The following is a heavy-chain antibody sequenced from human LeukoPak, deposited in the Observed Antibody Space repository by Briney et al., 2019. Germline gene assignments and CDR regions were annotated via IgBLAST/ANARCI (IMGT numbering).Heavy chain of an antibody. CDR1: GGSISSGGYY. Sequence: SQTLSLTCTVSGGSISSGGYYWRCIRQHPGKALEGIGYIYYSGSTYYNPSLKSRVTISVDTSKNQFSLKLSSVTAADTAVYCCARDSSGWYGAFDIWGQGTMVTVYS. V-gene: IGHV4-31*03. CDR3: ARDSSGWYGAFDI. D-gene: IGHD6-19*01. J-gene: IGHJ3*02. CDR2: IYYSGST.